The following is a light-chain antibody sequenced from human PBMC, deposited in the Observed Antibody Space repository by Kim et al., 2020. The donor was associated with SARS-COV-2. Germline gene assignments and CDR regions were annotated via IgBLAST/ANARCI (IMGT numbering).Light chain of an antibody. Sequence: DIQMTQSPPTLSASVGDRVTITCRASQSISSWLAWYQQKPGKAPELLIYKESTLESGVPSRFSVSGSGTEFTLTISSLQPDDFATYYCQQYNSYSLKFGRRTKVDI. CDR2: KES. CDR1: QSISSW. J-gene: IGKJ1*01. V-gene: IGKV1-5*03. CDR3: QQYNSYSLK.